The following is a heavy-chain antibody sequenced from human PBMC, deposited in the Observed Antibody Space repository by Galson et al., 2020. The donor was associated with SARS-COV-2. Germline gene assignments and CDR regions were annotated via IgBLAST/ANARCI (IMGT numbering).Heavy chain of an antibody. V-gene: IGHV1-69*13. CDR2: IIPIFGTA. J-gene: IGHJ3*02. CDR3: ARDTPYYYDSSGPGIAFDI. D-gene: IGHD3-22*01. CDR1: GGTFSSYA. Sequence: SVKVSCKASGGTFSSYAISWARQAPGQGLEWMGGIIPIFGTANYAQKFQGRVTITADESTSTAYMELSSLRSEDTAVYYCARDTPYYYDSSGPGIAFDIWGQGTMVTVSS.